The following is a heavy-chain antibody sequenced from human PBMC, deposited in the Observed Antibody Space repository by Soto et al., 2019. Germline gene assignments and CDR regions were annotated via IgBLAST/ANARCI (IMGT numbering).Heavy chain of an antibody. V-gene: IGHV4-39*01. CDR1: GGSISSSSYF. CDR3: ARHVNGLRYFDYFDYFDY. CDR2: IYYSGST. Sequence: QLQLQESGPGLVKPSETLSLTCTVSGGSISSSSYFWGWIRQPPGKGLEWIGSIYYSGSTYYNPSLKSRVTISVDTSINQFSLKLSSATAADTAVYYCARHVNGLRYFDYFDYFDYWGQGTLVTVSS. J-gene: IGHJ4*02. D-gene: IGHD3-9*01.